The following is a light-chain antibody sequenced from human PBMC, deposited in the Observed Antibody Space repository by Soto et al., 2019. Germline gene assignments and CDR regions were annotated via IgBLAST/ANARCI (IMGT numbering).Light chain of an antibody. J-gene: IGLJ3*02. Sequence: QSALTQPRSVSGSPGQSVTISCTGTSSDVGGYKYVSWYQQHPGKVPNLIIYDVSERPSGVPDRFSGSKSGNTASLSISGLQAEDEADYYCCSYAGSYTLVVFGGGTKLTVL. CDR1: SSDVGGYKY. V-gene: IGLV2-11*01. CDR2: DVS. CDR3: CSYAGSYTLVV.